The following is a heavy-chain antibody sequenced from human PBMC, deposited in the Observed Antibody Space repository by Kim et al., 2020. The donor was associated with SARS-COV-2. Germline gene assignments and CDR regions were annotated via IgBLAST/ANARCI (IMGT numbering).Heavy chain of an antibody. D-gene: IGHD2-2*01. Sequence: ASVKVSCKASGYGFTTYAMHWLRQVPGQRPEWMGWLTAVNGNTKYAQRFQGRVTFTRDTSATTAYLEFNSLTSEDTAVYYCVRSLLASFSSDSYPYYFDFWGQGTLVTVSS. V-gene: IGHV1-3*01. CDR2: LTAVNGNT. J-gene: IGHJ4*02. CDR3: VRSLLASFSSDSYPYYFDF. CDR1: GYGFTTYA.